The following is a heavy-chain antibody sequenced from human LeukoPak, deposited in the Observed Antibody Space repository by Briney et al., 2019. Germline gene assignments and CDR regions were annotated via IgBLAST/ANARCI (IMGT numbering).Heavy chain of an antibody. CDR2: ISSSSSYI. CDR3: ARRGYDFWSGYEGNWFDP. D-gene: IGHD3-3*01. J-gene: IGHJ5*02. Sequence: GGSLRLSCAASGFTFSSYSMNWVRQAPGKGLEWVSSISSSSSYIYYADSVKGRFTISRDNAKNSLYLQMNSLRAEDTAVYYCARRGYDFWSGYEGNWFDPWGQGTLSPSPQ. V-gene: IGHV3-21*01. CDR1: GFTFSSYS.